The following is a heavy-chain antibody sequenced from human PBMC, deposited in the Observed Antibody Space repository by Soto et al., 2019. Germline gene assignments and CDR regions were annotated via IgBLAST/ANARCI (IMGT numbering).Heavy chain of an antibody. J-gene: IGHJ4*02. Sequence: EVQLLESGGGLVQPGGSLRLSCAASGFTFSSYAMSWVGQAPGKGLEWVSAISGSGGSTYYADSVKGRFPISRDNSKNTLYLQMNSLRADDTAVYYCAKDLNSGTTYDPFDYLGQGTLVTVSS. CDR3: AKDLNSGTTYDPFDY. CDR1: GFTFSSYA. D-gene: IGHD1-26*01. V-gene: IGHV3-23*01. CDR2: ISGSGGST.